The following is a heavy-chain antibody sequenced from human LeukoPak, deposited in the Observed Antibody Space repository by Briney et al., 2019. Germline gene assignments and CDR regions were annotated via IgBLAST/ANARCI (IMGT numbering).Heavy chain of an antibody. CDR3: VRDWGYDSSGYWQKYFDT. V-gene: IGHV3-23*01. CDR2: ISRSATTI. CDR1: GFTFSSYA. Sequence: GGSLRLSCAASGFTFSSYAMNWVRQAPGKGLEWVSSISRSATTIYYADSVKGRFTISRDNAKNTVYLQMNSLRAEDTAVYYCVRDWGYDSSGYWQKYFDTWGQGTLVTVSS. J-gene: IGHJ4*02. D-gene: IGHD3-22*01.